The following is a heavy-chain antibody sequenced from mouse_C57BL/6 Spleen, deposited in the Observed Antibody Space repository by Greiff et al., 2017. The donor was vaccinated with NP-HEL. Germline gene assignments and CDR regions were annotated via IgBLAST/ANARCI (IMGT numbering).Heavy chain of an antibody. J-gene: IGHJ2*01. Sequence: EVQLQQSGPVLVKPGASVKMSCKASGYTFTDYYMNWVKQSHGKSLEWIGVINPYNGGPSYNQKFKGKATLTVNKSSSTAYMELNSLTSEDSAVYYCARRDGNYLYYFDYWGQGTTLTVSS. CDR2: INPYNGGP. V-gene: IGHV1-19*01. CDR1: GYTFTDYY. D-gene: IGHD2-1*01. CDR3: ARRDGNYLYYFDY.